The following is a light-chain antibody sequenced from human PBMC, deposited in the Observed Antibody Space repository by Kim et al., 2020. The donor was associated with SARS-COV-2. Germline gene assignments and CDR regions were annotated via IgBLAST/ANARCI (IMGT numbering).Light chain of an antibody. V-gene: IGKV3-20*01. CDR2: GAS. CDR1: KSVNNNY. J-gene: IGKJ4*01. CDR3: QHYGTSPLT. Sequence: PGERATVSSRASKSVNNNYLAWYQQKPGQPPRRLIYGASSRATGIPDRFSGSGSETDFILTISRLDPEDFAVYYCQHYGTSPLTFGGGTKVDIK.